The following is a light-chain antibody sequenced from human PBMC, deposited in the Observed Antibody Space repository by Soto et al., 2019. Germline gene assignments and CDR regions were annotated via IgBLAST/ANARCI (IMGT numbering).Light chain of an antibody. CDR1: QIVLYSSNNKNY. Sequence: DIVMTQSPDSLAVSLGERATINCKSSQIVLYSSNNKNYLAWYHQKPGQSPRLLLYWGSPRESGVPDRFSGRGSGKDFTLTISSLQAEDVAVYYCQQYYNPPYTLGQGNKLELK. CDR2: WGS. V-gene: IGKV4-1*01. CDR3: QQYYNPPYT. J-gene: IGKJ2*01.